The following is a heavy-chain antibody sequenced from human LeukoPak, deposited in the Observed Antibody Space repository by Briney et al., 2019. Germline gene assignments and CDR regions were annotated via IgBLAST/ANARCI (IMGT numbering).Heavy chain of an antibody. CDR1: GFTFSSYG. CDR3: AKDLGVARRDYYYYGMDV. CDR2: ISYDGSNK. J-gene: IGHJ6*04. V-gene: IGHV3-30*18. D-gene: IGHD3-3*01. Sequence: GGSLRLSCAASGFTFSSYGMHWVRQAPGKGPEWVAVISYDGSNKYYADSVKGRFTISRDNSKNTLYLQMNSLRAEDTAVYYCAKDLGVARRDYYYYGMDVWGKGTTVTVSS.